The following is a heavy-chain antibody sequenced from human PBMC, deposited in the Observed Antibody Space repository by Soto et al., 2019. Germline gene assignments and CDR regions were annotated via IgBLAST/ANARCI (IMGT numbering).Heavy chain of an antibody. Sequence: GGSLRLSCAASGFTFSSHSMNWVRQAPRKGLEWVASIYRSSVFRFGPNEFYADSVRGRFIISRDNTNNLVFLQMDSLRVEDTAVYYCAREFSSQLPLDYWGQGTLVTVSS. CDR2: IYRSSVFRFGPNE. J-gene: IGHJ4*02. CDR3: AREFSSQLPLDY. V-gene: IGHV3-21*01. CDR1: GFTFSSHS.